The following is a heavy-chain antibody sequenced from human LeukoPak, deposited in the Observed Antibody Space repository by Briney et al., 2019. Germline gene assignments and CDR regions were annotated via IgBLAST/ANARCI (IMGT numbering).Heavy chain of an antibody. CDR3: ARDRYYYDSSGYYFDSKDYYYGMDV. CDR2: IRAYNGNT. CDR1: GYTFTSYG. D-gene: IGHD3-22*01. V-gene: IGHV1-18*01. J-gene: IGHJ6*02. Sequence: ASVKVSCKASGYTFTSYGISWVRQAPGQGLEWMGWIRAYNGNTNYAQKLQGRVTMTTDTSTSTAYMELRSLRSDDTAVYYCARDRYYYDSSGYYFDSKDYYYGMDVWGQGTTVTVSS.